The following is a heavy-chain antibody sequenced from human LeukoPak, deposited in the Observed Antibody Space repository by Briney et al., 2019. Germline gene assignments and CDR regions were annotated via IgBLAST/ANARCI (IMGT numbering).Heavy chain of an antibody. CDR2: ISGSGGST. D-gene: IGHD3-10*01. J-gene: IGHJ4*02. CDR3: ARDRRLMVRGVIIGGLGY. Sequence: GGTLRLSCAASGFTFSSYGMSWVRQAPGKGLEWVSAISGSGGSTYYADSVKGRFTISRDNAKNSLYLQMNSLRAEDTAVYYCARDRRLMVRGVIIGGLGYWGQGTLVTVSS. CDR1: GFTFSSYG. V-gene: IGHV3-23*01.